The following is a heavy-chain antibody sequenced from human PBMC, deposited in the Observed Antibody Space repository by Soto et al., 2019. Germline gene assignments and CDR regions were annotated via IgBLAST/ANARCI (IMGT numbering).Heavy chain of an antibody. CDR1: GFNVSSDY. D-gene: IGHD6-13*01. CDR3: VRDSETSSSWSLDS. V-gene: IGHV3-53*01. J-gene: IGHJ4*02. Sequence: GSLRLSCVASGFNVSSDYMNWVRQAPGKGLEWVSVLSTTGFTSYADSVKGRFTISSDSSKNTLYLQMNSLRVEDTAVYYCVRDSETSSSWSLDSWGQGILVTVSS. CDR2: LSTTGFT.